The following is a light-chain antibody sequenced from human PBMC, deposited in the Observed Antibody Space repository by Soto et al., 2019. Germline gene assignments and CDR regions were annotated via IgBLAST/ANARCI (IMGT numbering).Light chain of an antibody. CDR3: HQSHRSPRT. CDR1: QTIDSY. Sequence: DIQMTQSPSSLSASVGDRVTITCRASQTIDSYLNWYQQRPGKAPKLLIYTASNLQSGVPSRFGGSGSGADFTLTISSLHPEDVATYYCHQSHRSPRTFGQGTKVEIK. V-gene: IGKV1-39*01. CDR2: TAS. J-gene: IGKJ1*01.